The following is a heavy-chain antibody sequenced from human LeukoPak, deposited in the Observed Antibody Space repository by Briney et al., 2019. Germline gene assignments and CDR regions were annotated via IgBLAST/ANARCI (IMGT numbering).Heavy chain of an antibody. CDR1: GYTFTAYY. Sequence: GASVNVSCKASGYTFTAYYIHWVRHAPGQGLEYMGVINPSSENTSYTQRFRGRVTMTRDTSTSTVYMQLSSLRSEDTAVYYCARGYYGSGSYSEYFQYWGQGTLVTVSS. CDR2: INPSSENT. CDR3: ARGYYGSGSYSEYFQY. D-gene: IGHD3-10*01. V-gene: IGHV1-46*01. J-gene: IGHJ1*01.